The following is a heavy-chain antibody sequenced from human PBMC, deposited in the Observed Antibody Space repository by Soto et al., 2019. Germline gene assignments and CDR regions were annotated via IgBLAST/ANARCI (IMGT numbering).Heavy chain of an antibody. CDR3: XRXXYGVXARFDY. CDR2: MNPNSGNT. Sequence: QVQLVQSGAEVKKSGASVKVSCKASGYTFTSXXXXXXXXXXXXXXEWRGWMNPNSGNTGYAQKFQGRVTMTRNTXXXXXXXXXXXXXXXXXXXXYXXRXXYGVXARFDYWGQGTLVTVSS. D-gene: IGHD4-17*01. CDR1: GYTFTSXX. V-gene: IGHV1-8*01. J-gene: IGHJ4*02.